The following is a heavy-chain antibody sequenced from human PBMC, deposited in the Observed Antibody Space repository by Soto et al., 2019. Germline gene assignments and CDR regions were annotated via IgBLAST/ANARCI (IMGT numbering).Heavy chain of an antibody. CDR1: GGSISSSSYY. D-gene: IGHD4-17*01. J-gene: IGHJ2*01. CDR2: IYYSGST. Sequence: PSETLSLTCTVSGGSISSSSYYWGWIRQPPGKGLEWIGSIYYSGSTYYSPSLKSRVTISVDTSKNQFSLKLSSVTAADTAVYYCARQPRLHTVITLSFYWHFDLWGRGTLVTAPQ. CDR3: ARQPRLHTVITLSFYWHFDL. V-gene: IGHV4-39*01.